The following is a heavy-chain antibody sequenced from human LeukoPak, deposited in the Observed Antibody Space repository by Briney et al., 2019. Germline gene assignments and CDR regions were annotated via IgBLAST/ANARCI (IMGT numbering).Heavy chain of an antibody. V-gene: IGHV3-21*05. J-gene: IGHJ4*02. CDR1: GFTFRSYS. CDR3: GRGHWGLDY. CDR2: ISNTGDSI. Sequence: PGGSLRLSCAASGFTFRSYSLNWVRQAPGKGLEWVSFISNTGDSIYYADSVKGRFTTSRDNAKSSLSLQMNSLRAEDTAVYYCGRGHWGLDYWGQGALVTVSS. D-gene: IGHD7-27*01.